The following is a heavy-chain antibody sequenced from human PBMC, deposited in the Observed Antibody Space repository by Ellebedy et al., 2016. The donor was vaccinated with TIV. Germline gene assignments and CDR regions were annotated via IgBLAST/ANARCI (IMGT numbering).Heavy chain of an antibody. J-gene: IGHJ4*02. CDR3: ATKRAADYGDYLAPQYYFDY. V-gene: IGHV1-2*02. CDR1: GYTFTSYY. CDR2: INPNSGGT. Sequence: ASVKVSXXASGYTFTSYYMHWVRQAPGQGLEWMGWINPNSGGTNYAQKFQGRVTMTEDTSTDTAYMELSSLRSEDTAVYYCATKRAADYGDYLAPQYYFDYWGQGTLVTVSS. D-gene: IGHD4-17*01.